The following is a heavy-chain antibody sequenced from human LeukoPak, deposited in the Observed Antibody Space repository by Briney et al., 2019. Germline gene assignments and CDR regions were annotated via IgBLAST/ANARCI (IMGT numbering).Heavy chain of an antibody. CDR3: AGYYDGGSRPNGMDA. V-gene: IGHV4-34*01. CDR1: GGSFSGYY. Sequence: KPSETLSLTCAVYGGSFSGYYWSWIRQPPGKGLEWIGEINHSGSTNYNPSLKSRVTISVDTSKNQFSLKLSSVTAADTAVYYCAGYYDGGSRPNGMDAWGQGTTVTVSS. J-gene: IGHJ6*02. D-gene: IGHD3-10*01. CDR2: INHSGST.